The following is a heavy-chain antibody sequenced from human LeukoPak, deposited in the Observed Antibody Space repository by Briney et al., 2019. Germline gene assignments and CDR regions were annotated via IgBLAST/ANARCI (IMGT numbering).Heavy chain of an antibody. CDR1: GGSISSYY. D-gene: IGHD3-22*01. V-gene: IGHV4-4*07. J-gene: IGHJ6*02. CDR3: ARDDYYDSSGYYYYGMDV. CDR2: IYTSGST. Sequence: SETLSLTCTVSGGSISSYYWSWTRQPAGKGLEWIGRIYTSGSTNYNPSLKSRVTMSVDTSKNQFSLKLSSVTAADTAVYYCARDDYYDSSGYYYYGMDVWGQGTTVTVSS.